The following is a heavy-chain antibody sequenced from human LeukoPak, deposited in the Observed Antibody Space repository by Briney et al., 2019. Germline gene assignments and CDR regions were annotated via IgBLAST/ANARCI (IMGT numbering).Heavy chain of an antibody. CDR3: ARPPLPAANGRDAFDI. CDR1: GGSISSSSYY. D-gene: IGHD2-2*01. V-gene: IGHV4-39*01. CDR2: IYYSGST. Sequence: SETLSLTCTVSGGSISSSSYYWGWIRQPPGKGLEWIGSIYYSGSTYYNPSLKSRVTISVDTSKNQFSLKLSSVTAADTAVYYCARPPLPAANGRDAFDIWGQGTMVTVSS. J-gene: IGHJ3*02.